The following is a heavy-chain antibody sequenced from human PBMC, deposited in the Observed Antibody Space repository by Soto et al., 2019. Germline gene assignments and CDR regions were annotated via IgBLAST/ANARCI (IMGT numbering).Heavy chain of an antibody. J-gene: IGHJ6*02. CDR2: ISYDGSNK. V-gene: IGHV3-30*03. D-gene: IGHD2-2*01. CDR1: GFTFSSYG. CDR3: ASSYCSSTRCYHYYGMDV. Sequence: QVQLVESGGGVVQPGRSLRLSCAASGFTFSSYGMHWVRQAPGKGLEWVAVISYDGSNKYYADSVKGRFTISRDNSKNTLDLQMNSLRAEDTAVYYCASSYCSSTRCYHYYGMDVWGQGTTVTVSS.